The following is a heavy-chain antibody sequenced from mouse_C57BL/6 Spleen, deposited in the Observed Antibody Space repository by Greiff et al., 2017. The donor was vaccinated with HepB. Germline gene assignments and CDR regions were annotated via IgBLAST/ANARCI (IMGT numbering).Heavy chain of an antibody. CDR2: IYPGDGDT. J-gene: IGHJ1*03. V-gene: IGHV1-82*01. CDR3: AREPTFTTVVARYFDV. Sequence: QVQLQQSGPELVKPGASVKISCKASGYAFSSSWMNWVKQRPGKGLEWIGRIYPGDGDTNYNGKFKGKATLTADKSSSTAYMQLSSLTSEDSAVYFCAREPTFTTVVARYFDVWGTGTTVTVSS. D-gene: IGHD1-1*01. CDR1: GYAFSSSW.